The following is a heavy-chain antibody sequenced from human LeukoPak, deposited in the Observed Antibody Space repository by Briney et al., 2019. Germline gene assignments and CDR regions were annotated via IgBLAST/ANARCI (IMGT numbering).Heavy chain of an antibody. D-gene: IGHD3-22*01. J-gene: IGHJ4*02. Sequence: PGGSLRLSCAASGFTFSSYSMNWVRQAPGKGLEWVTYISSSSSTIYYADSVKGRFTISRDNAKNSLYLQMNSLRAEDTAVYYCARDGAYYDSSVIDYWGQGTLVTVSS. CDR3: ARDGAYYDSSVIDY. CDR1: GFTFSSYS. CDR2: ISSSSSTI. V-gene: IGHV3-48*04.